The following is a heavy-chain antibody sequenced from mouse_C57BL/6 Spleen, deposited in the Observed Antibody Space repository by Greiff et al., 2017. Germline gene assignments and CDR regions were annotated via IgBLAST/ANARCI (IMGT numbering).Heavy chain of an antibody. CDR2: IYPGSGST. CDR3: AREGDYYGYYYAMDY. CDR1: GYTFTSYW. Sequence: VQLQQPGAELVKPGASVKLSCKASGYTFTSYWIPWVKQRPGQGLEWIGDIYPGSGSTNYNEKFKSKATLTVDTSSSTAYMQLSSLTSEDSAVXYCAREGDYYGYYYAMDYWGQGTSVTVSS. V-gene: IGHV1-55*01. J-gene: IGHJ4*01. D-gene: IGHD2-2*01.